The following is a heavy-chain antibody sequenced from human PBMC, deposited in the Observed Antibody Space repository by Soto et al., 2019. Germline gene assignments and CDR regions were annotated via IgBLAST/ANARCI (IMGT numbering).Heavy chain of an antibody. J-gene: IGHJ4*02. CDR2: IGTAGDT. CDR1: GFTLQNYA. CDR3: ARDGIYSSLDY. D-gene: IGHD6-19*01. Sequence: PGGSLRLSCTASGFTLQNYAMHWVRQATGKGLEWVSAIGTAGDTYYPGSVKGRFTISRENAKNSLYLQMNSLRAGDTAVYYCARDGIYSSLDYWGQGTLVTVSS. V-gene: IGHV3-13*01.